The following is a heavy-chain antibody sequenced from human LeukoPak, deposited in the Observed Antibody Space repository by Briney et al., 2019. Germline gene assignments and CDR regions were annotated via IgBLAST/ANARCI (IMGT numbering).Heavy chain of an antibody. Sequence: ESGPTLVNPTQTLTLTCTFSGFSLSTSGEGVGWIRQPPGKALEWLALIYWDDDKRYSPSLMSRLTITKDTSKNQVVLTMTNMDPVDTATYYCAQAATPPAYGTYYFDYWGQGILVTVSS. V-gene: IGHV2-5*02. J-gene: IGHJ4*02. CDR3: AQAATPPAYGTYYFDY. CDR1: GFSLSTSGEG. CDR2: IYWDDDK. D-gene: IGHD1-26*01.